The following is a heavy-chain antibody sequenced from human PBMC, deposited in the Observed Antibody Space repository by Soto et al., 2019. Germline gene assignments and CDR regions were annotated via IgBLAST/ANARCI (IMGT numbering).Heavy chain of an antibody. CDR1: GGSFSGYY. CDR2: INHSGST. CDR3: ARGSGSGSHRPPYYYYGMDV. Sequence: QVQLQQWGAGLLKPSETLSLTCAVYGGSFSGYYWSWIRQPPGKGLEWIGEINHSGSTNYNPSLKSLVPISVHTPKNQFSLKLSSVTAADTAVYYCARGSGSGSHRPPYYYYGMDVWGQGTTVTVSS. V-gene: IGHV4-34*01. J-gene: IGHJ6*02. D-gene: IGHD3-10*01.